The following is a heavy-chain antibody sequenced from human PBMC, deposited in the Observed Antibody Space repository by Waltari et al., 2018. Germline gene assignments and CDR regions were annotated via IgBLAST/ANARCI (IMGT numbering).Heavy chain of an antibody. D-gene: IGHD6-13*01. CDR1: GYTFTGYY. CDR2: INPNSGGT. J-gene: IGHJ3*02. Sequence: QVQLVQSGAEVKKPGASVKVPCKASGYTFTGYYMPWVRQDPGQGLEWMGWINPNSGGTNYAQKFQGRVTMTRDTSISTAYMELSRLRSDDTAVYYCARVSRIAAAPHDAFDIWGQGTMVTVSS. CDR3: ARVSRIAAAPHDAFDI. V-gene: IGHV1-2*02.